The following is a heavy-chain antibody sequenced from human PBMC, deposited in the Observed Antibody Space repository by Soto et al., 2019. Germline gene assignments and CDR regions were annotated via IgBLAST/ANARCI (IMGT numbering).Heavy chain of an antibody. V-gene: IGHV1-18*01. J-gene: IGHJ6*02. CDR1: GYIFVNYG. CDR3: GKVDLYVTPTPQDV. CDR2: ISPYTGNT. Sequence: QVQLEQSGDEVKKPGASVKVSCKASGYIFVNYGIAWVRQAPGQGLEWLGWISPYTGNTYYATKVQARIPLTKDTSTSTAFRDLGTRDSADTAVYYWGKVDLYVTPTPQDVWGQGTTVTVSS. D-gene: IGHD3-16*01.